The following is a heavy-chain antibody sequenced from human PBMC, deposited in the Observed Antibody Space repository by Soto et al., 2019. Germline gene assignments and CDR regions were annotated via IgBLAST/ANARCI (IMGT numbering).Heavy chain of an antibody. CDR2: ISWDGGSA. D-gene: IGHD5-18*01. Sequence: GSLRLSCAASGFTFDDHTLHWVRQAPGKGLEWVSLISWDGGSAYYADSVKGRFTISRDNIKDSLYLQMNSLRTDDTALYYCVKDGTVDGYVGAFDIWGQGTMVT. J-gene: IGHJ3*02. CDR3: VKDGTVDGYVGAFDI. V-gene: IGHV3-43*01. CDR1: GFTFDDHT.